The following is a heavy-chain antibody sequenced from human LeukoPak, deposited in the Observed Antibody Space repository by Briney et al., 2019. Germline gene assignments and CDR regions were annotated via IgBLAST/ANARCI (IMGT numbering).Heavy chain of an antibody. CDR3: ARDLDSSGYYYD. J-gene: IGHJ4*02. CDR2: ISSSSGTI. V-gene: IGHV3-48*02. Sequence: GGSLRLSCAASGFTFNNYAIHWVRQAPGKGLEWVSYISSSSGTIYYADSVKGRFTISRDNAKNSLYLQMNSLRDEDTAVYYCARDLDSSGYYYDWGQGTLVTVSS. D-gene: IGHD3-22*01. CDR1: GFTFNNYA.